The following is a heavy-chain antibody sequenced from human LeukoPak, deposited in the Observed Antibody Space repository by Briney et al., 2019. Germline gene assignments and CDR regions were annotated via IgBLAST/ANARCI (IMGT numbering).Heavy chain of an antibody. CDR3: ARGYYDFWSGYTSDAFDI. Sequence: SVKVSCKASGGTFSSYAISWVGQAPGQGLEWMGGIIPIFGTANYTQKFQGRVTITADESTSTAYMELSSLRSEDTAVYYCARGYYDFWSGYTSDAFDIWGQGTMVTVSS. J-gene: IGHJ3*02. CDR1: GGTFSSYA. D-gene: IGHD3-3*01. CDR2: IIPIFGTA. V-gene: IGHV1-69*13.